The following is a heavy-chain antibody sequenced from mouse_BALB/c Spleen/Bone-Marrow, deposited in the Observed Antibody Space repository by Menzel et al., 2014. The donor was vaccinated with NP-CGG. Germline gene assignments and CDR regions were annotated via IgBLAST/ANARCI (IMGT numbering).Heavy chain of an antibody. V-gene: IGHV5-4*02. CDR2: ISDGGSYT. CDR3: ARGSSYFDY. CDR1: GFTFSDYY. D-gene: IGHD1-1*01. J-gene: IGHJ2*01. Sequence: EVKLMESGGGIVKPGGSLKLSSAASGFTFSDYYMYWVRQTPEKRLEWVATISDGGSYTYYPDSVKGRFTISRDNAKNNLYLQMSSLKSEDTAMYYCARGSSYFDYWGQGTTLTVSS.